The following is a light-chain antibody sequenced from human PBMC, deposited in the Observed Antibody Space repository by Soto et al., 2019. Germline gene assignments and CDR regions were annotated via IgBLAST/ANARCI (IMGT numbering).Light chain of an antibody. Sequence: DIHMTQSPSPLRASLADRVTITRQASHDISNFLNWYQQKTQKTPRLLIYDASNLKTGVPSRFSGSGYGTHVNFTISSLQPEDIATYYCQQYQNLPITFGQGTRLEIK. CDR2: DAS. J-gene: IGKJ5*01. V-gene: IGKV1-33*01. CDR1: HDISNF. CDR3: QQYQNLPIT.